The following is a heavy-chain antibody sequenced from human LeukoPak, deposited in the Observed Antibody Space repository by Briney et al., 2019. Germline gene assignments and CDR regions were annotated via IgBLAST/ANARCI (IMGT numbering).Heavy chain of an antibody. D-gene: IGHD2-15*01. Sequence: GGSLRLSCAASGFTFSSYAMSWVRQAPGKGLGWVSVISGSGDSTYSANSVKGRFTISRDNAKNSLYLQMNSLRAEDTAVYYCARDKGSRPIWGQGTMVTVSS. CDR2: ISGSGDST. CDR1: GFTFSSYA. J-gene: IGHJ3*02. CDR3: ARDKGSRPI. V-gene: IGHV3-23*01.